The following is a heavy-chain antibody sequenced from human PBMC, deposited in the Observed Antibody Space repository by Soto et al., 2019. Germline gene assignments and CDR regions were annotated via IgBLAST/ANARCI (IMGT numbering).Heavy chain of an antibody. Sequence: ASVKVSCKASGYLFTSSDINWVRQATGQGLEWMGWLNPTTGNTGYAQNFQGRVTMTGNTSISTAYMELSSLKSEDTAVYYCTRGRIMITFGELSFRWFDPWGQG. CDR2: LNPTTGNT. D-gene: IGHD3-16*02. J-gene: IGHJ5*02. V-gene: IGHV1-8*01. CDR1: GYLFTSSD. CDR3: TRGRIMITFGELSFRWFDP.